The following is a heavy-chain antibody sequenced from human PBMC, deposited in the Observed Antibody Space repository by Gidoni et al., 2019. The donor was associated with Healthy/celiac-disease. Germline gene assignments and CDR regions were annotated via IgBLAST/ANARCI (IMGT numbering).Heavy chain of an antibody. Sequence: QVQLQESGPGLVKPPQTLSLPCTVSGGSISSGGYYWSWISQHPGKGLEWIGYIYYSGSTYYNPSLKSRVTISVDTSKNQFSLKLSSVTAADTAVYYCARDPIGGYGDRGWGQGTLVTVSS. CDR3: ARDPIGGYGDRG. V-gene: IGHV4-31*03. CDR2: IYYSGST. J-gene: IGHJ4*02. CDR1: GGSISSGGYY. D-gene: IGHD4-17*01.